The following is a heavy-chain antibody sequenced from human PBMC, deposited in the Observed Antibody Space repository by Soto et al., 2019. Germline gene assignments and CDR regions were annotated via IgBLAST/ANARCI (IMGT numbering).Heavy chain of an antibody. Sequence: GGSLRLSCAASGFTFSSYAMSWVRQAPGKGLEWVSAISGSGGSTYYADSVKGRFTISRDNSKNTLYLQMNSLRAEDTAVYYCSVARQEYYDILTGYYSYYFDYWGQGTLVTVSS. J-gene: IGHJ4*02. CDR3: SVARQEYYDILTGYYSYYFDY. CDR2: ISGSGGST. CDR1: GFTFSSYA. V-gene: IGHV3-23*01. D-gene: IGHD3-9*01.